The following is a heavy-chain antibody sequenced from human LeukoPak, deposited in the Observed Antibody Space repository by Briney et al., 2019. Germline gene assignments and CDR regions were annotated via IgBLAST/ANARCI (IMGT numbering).Heavy chain of an antibody. CDR1: GYTFTGYY. V-gene: IGHV1-24*01. D-gene: IGHD3-3*01. Sequence: GASVKVSCKASGYTFTGYYMHWVRQAPGQGLEWMGGFNPEDGETIYAQKFQGRVTMTEDTSTDTAYMELSSLRSEDTAVYYCATVNPVLRFLEWPPPYDYWGQGTLVTVSS. CDR3: ATVNPVLRFLEWPPPYDY. J-gene: IGHJ4*02. CDR2: FNPEDGET.